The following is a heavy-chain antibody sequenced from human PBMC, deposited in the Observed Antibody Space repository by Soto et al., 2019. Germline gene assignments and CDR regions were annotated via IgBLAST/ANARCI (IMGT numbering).Heavy chain of an antibody. V-gene: IGHV3-23*01. CDR1: GFTFSNYA. Sequence: EVQLLESGGGLVQPGGSLRLSCAASGFTFSNYAMKWVRQAPGKGLEWVSVIGSGGDGIQYAESVEGRFTISRDNSKNTVNLQMNSLRAEDTAVYYCATYGQHLMDYWGQGTLVTVSS. CDR3: ATYGQHLMDY. CDR2: IGSGGDGI. J-gene: IGHJ4*02. D-gene: IGHD4-17*01.